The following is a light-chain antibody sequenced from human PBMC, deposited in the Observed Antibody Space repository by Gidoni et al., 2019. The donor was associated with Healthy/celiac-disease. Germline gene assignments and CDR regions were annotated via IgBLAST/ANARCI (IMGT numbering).Light chain of an antibody. Sequence: QSVLTQPPSASGTPGHRVTISCSGSSANIGSNYVYCYQQLPGTAPKLLIYRNNQRPSGVPDRFSGSKSGTSASLAISGLRSEDEADYYCAAWDDSLSGRVFGGGTKLTVL. CDR2: RNN. J-gene: IGLJ3*02. CDR1: SANIGSNY. CDR3: AAWDDSLSGRV. V-gene: IGLV1-47*01.